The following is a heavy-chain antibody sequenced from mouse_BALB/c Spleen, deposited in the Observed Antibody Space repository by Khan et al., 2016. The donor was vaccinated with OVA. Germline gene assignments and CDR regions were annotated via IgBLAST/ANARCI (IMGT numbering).Heavy chain of an antibody. Sequence: VQLQESGAELARPGASVKMSCKASGYTFTGYTMHWVKQRPGQGLEWIGYINPSSGYTKYNQKFKDKATLTADKSSSTAYMQLSSLTSEDSAVYYCARTHERWGQGTTLTVSS. CDR1: GYTFTGYT. V-gene: IGHV1-4*01. J-gene: IGHJ2*01. CDR3: ARTHER. CDR2: INPSSGYT.